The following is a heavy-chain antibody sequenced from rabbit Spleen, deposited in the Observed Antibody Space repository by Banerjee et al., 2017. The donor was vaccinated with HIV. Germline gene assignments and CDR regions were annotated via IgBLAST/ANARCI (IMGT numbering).Heavy chain of an antibody. Sequence: QSLEESGGDLVKPGASLTLTCTASGFTISGSYWMCWVRQAPGKGLELIACIYGGSAGITWYANWAKGRFTISKASSTTVDLKMTSLTAADTATYFCARGTHIGGILRYFDLWGPGTLVTVS. CDR3: ARGTHIGGILRYFDL. D-gene: IGHD5-1*01. J-gene: IGHJ4*01. CDR2: IYGGSAGIT. CDR1: GFTISGSYW. V-gene: IGHV1S40*01.